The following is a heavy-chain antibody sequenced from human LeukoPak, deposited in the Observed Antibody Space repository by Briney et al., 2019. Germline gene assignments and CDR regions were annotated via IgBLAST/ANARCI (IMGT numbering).Heavy chain of an antibody. CDR1: GGSISSYY. CDR2: IYTSGST. J-gene: IGHJ3*02. Sequence: SETLSLTCTVSGGSISSYYWSWIRQPAGKGLEWIGRIYTSGSTNYNPSLKSRATMSVDTSKNQFSLKLSSVTAADTAVYYCARDATVTPPASFDIWGQGTMVTVSS. CDR3: ARDATVTPPASFDI. V-gene: IGHV4-4*07. D-gene: IGHD4-17*01.